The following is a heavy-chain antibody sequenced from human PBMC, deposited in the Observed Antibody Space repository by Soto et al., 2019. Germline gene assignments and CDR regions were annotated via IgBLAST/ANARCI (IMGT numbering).Heavy chain of an antibody. CDR2: FDPEDGET. D-gene: IGHD2-15*01. CDR1: GYTLTELS. CDR3: AREGYCSSGSCALYSHDFFGMDV. J-gene: IGHJ6*02. Sequence: GASVKVSCKVSGYTLTELSMHWVRQAPGKGLEWMGGFDPEDGETIYAQKFQGRVTMTEDTSTDTAYMELSSLRSEDTAVYYCAREGYCSSGSCALYSHDFFGMDVWGQGTTVTLSS. V-gene: IGHV1-24*01.